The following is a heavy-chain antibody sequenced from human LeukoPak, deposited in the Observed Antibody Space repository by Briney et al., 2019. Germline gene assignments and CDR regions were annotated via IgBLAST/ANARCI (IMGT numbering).Heavy chain of an antibody. J-gene: IGHJ3*02. CDR1: GYTFTSYD. D-gene: IGHD4-17*01. V-gene: IGHV1-8*01. Sequence: GASVKVSCKASGYTFTSYDINWVRQATGQGLEWMGWMNPNSGNTGYAQKFQGRVTMTRNTSISTAYMELSSLRSEDTAVYYCARGGNGDYDGPSDAFDIWGQGTMVTVSS. CDR3: ARGGNGDYDGPSDAFDI. CDR2: MNPNSGNT.